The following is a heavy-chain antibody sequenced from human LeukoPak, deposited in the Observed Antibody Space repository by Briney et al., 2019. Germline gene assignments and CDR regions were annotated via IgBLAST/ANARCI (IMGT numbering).Heavy chain of an antibody. Sequence: SETLSLTCAVYGGSFSDYCWSWIRQPPGKGLEWIGEINHSGSTNYNPSLESRVTISVDTSKNQLSLKLTSVTAADTAMYYCARGLGGGNSIYFDYWGQGTLVTVSS. J-gene: IGHJ4*02. V-gene: IGHV4-34*01. D-gene: IGHD4-23*01. CDR3: ARGLGGGNSIYFDY. CDR1: GGSFSDYC. CDR2: INHSGST.